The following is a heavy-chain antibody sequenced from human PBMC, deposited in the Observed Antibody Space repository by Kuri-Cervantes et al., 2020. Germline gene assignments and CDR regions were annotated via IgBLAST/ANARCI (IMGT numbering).Heavy chain of an antibody. CDR1: GFAFSSYA. V-gene: IGHV3-23*01. J-gene: IGHJ4*02. CDR3: AKAYSYATNDYYNHFDS. D-gene: IGHD3-10*01. CDR2: ISGSDDST. Sequence: GESLKISCAASGFAFSSYAMSWVRQAPGKGLEWVSAISGSDDSTYYSDSVKGRFTISRDNSINTLYLQVNSLRAEDTAIYYCAKAYSYATNDYYNHFDSWGQGTLVTVSS.